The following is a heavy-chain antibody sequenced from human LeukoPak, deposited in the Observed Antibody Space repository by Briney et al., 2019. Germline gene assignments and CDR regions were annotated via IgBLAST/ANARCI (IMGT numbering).Heavy chain of an antibody. D-gene: IGHD2-15*01. J-gene: IGHJ2*01. CDR1: GGSISSSSYY. CDR3: ARPPYCSGGSCFSGGYWYFDL. V-gene: IGHV4-39*01. CDR2: IYYSGST. Sequence: VKPSETLSLTCTVSGGSISSSSYYWVWIRQPPGKGLEWIGSIYYSGSTYYNPSLKSRVTISVDTSKNQFSLKLSSVTAADTAVYYCARPPYCSGGSCFSGGYWYFDLWGRGTLVTVSS.